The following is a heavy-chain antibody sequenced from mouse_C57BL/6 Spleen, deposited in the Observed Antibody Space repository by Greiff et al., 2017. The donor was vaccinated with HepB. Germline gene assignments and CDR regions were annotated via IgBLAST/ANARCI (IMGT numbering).Heavy chain of an antibody. CDR2: IDPETGGT. CDR3: TRSYNRYAMDD. V-gene: IGHV1-15*01. CDR1: GYTFTDNE. Sequence: VKLMESGAELVRPGASVTLSCKASGYTFTDNEMHWVKQTPVHGLEWIGAIDPETGGTAYNQKFKGKAILTADKSSSTAYMELRSLTSEDSAVYYCTRSYNRYAMDDWGQGTSVTVSS. D-gene: IGHD1-3*01. J-gene: IGHJ4*01.